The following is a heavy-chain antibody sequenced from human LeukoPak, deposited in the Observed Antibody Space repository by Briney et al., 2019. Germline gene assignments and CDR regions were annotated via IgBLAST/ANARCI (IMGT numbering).Heavy chain of an antibody. D-gene: IGHD2/OR15-2a*01. Sequence: PSETLSLTCTLSGGSLSSSSYYWGWVRQHPGKGLEWIGCIYYSGSTYYNPSLKSRVAISVDTSKHQFPLKLSSVTAADTAVYYFARVPLSYYYYMDVWGKGTTVTISS. J-gene: IGHJ6*03. CDR2: IYYSGST. CDR3: ARVPLSYYYYMDV. CDR1: GGSLSSSSYY. V-gene: IGHV4-39*06.